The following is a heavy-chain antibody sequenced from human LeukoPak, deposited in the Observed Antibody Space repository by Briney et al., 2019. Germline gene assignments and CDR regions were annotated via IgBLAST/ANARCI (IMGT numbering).Heavy chain of an antibody. D-gene: IGHD3-10*01. V-gene: IGHV1-69*13. Sequence: GASVKVPCKASGGTFSSYAISWVRQAPGQGLEWMGGIIPIFGTANYAQKFQGRVTITADESTSTAYMELSSLRSEDTAVYYCASRDMVRGVINYYYMDVWGKGTTVTVSS. J-gene: IGHJ6*03. CDR1: GGTFSSYA. CDR3: ASRDMVRGVINYYYMDV. CDR2: IIPIFGTA.